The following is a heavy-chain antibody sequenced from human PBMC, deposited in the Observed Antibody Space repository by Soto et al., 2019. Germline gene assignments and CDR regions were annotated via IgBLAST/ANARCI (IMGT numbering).Heavy chain of an antibody. Sequence: GGSLRLSCTTSGFTFGAYGVSWFRQAPGKGLEWVGFTRGKAYGGTTEYAASVRGRFTISRDDSKGIAYLQMSSLTTEDTALYYCSRVGSGWDQLTFFDYWGQGTLVTVSS. J-gene: IGHJ4*02. V-gene: IGHV3-49*03. CDR2: TRGKAYGGTT. CDR1: GFTFGAYG. CDR3: SRVGSGWDQLTFFDY. D-gene: IGHD6-19*01.